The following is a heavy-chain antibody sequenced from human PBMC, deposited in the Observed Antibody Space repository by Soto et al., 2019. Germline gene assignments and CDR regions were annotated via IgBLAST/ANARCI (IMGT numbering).Heavy chain of an antibody. CDR1: GFTFSSYG. J-gene: IGHJ3*02. Sequence: GGSLRLSCAASGFTFSSYGMHWVRQAPGKGLEWVAVIWYDGSNKYYADSVKGRFTISRDNSKNTLYLQMNSLRAEDTAVYYCARSQFDFWSGYYLLYAFDIWGQGTMVTVSS. CDR3: ARSQFDFWSGYYLLYAFDI. V-gene: IGHV3-33*01. D-gene: IGHD3-3*01. CDR2: IWYDGSNK.